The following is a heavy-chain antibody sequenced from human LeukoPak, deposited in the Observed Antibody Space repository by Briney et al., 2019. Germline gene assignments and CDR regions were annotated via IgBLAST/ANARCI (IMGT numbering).Heavy chain of an antibody. CDR3: ATGSGYSYDFDY. CDR1: GYTLTELS. D-gene: IGHD5-18*01. CDR2: FDPEDGVT. Sequence: ASVKVSCKVSGYTLTELSMHWVRQAPGKGHEWMGGFDPEDGVTIYAQKFQGRVTMTEDTSTDTAYMELSSLRSEDTAVYYCATGSGYSYDFDYWGQGTLVTVSS. J-gene: IGHJ4*02. V-gene: IGHV1-24*01.